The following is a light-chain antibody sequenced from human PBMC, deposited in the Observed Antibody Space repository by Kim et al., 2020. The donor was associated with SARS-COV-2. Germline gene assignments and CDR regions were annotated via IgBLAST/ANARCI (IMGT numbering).Light chain of an antibody. V-gene: IGKV1-33*01. CDR1: QDIRDY. Sequence: GDRVTITCQASQDIRDYLNWYQLKPGKAPKLLIYGASTLETAVPSRFSGSGSGTDFTFTITSLQPEDIGTYYCQQYYDVPRTFGQGTKVDIK. CDR3: QQYYDVPRT. CDR2: GAS. J-gene: IGKJ1*01.